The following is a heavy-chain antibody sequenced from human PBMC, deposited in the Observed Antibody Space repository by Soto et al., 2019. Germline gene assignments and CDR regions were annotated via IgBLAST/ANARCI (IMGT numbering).Heavy chain of an antibody. Sequence: QVQLVESGGGVVQPGRSLRLSCAASGFTFSRYAMHWVRQAPGKGLEWVAVISYDGSNKYYADSLKGRFTISRDNSKNTLYLQMSSLRAEDTAVYYCARDGGSMVTVGWGDSWGQGTLVTVSS. D-gene: IGHD5-18*01. J-gene: IGHJ4*02. CDR3: ARDGGSMVTVGWGDS. V-gene: IGHV3-30-3*01. CDR2: ISYDGSNK. CDR1: GFTFSRYA.